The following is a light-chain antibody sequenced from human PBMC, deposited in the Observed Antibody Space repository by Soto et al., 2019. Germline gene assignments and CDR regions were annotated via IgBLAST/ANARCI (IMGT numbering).Light chain of an antibody. Sequence: IVMTQSPATLSVSPGERVTLSCRASETVRTNLAWFQQKPGQTPRLLIFGASTRATGIPTRFTGSGSETAFTLTIGSLQSEDLAVYYCQHYYNWPPYTFGQGTKLEIK. CDR1: ETVRTN. V-gene: IGKV3-15*01. J-gene: IGKJ2*01. CDR3: QHYYNWPPYT. CDR2: GAS.